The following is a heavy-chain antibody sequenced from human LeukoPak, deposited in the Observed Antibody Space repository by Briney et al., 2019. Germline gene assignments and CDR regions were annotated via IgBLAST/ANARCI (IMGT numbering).Heavy chain of an antibody. CDR2: IYTSGST. CDR1: GGSISSYY. CDR3: AKASVTTSEGYYYYGMDV. Sequence: PSETLSLTCTVSGGSISSYYWSWIRQPAGKGLEWIGRIYTSGSTNYNPFLKSRVTMSVDTSKNQFSLKLSSVTAADTAVYYCAKASVTTSEGYYYYGMDVWGQGTTVTVSS. D-gene: IGHD4-17*01. V-gene: IGHV4-4*07. J-gene: IGHJ6*02.